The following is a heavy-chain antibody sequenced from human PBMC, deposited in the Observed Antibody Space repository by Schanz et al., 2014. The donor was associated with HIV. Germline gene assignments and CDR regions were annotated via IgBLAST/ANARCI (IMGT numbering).Heavy chain of an antibody. CDR1: GFTFSSYA. V-gene: IGHV3-23*04. CDR3: ALSRPSGYGGSWYFDL. Sequence: VQLVESGGGLVQPGGSLRLSCAASGFTFSSYAMSWVRLAPGKGLEWVSTVGYGGDNTYYADSVEGRFTISRDNSKNTLYLQMNSLRAEDTAVYYCALSRPSGYGGSWYFDLWGRGTLVAVSS. CDR2: VGYGGDNT. J-gene: IGHJ2*01. D-gene: IGHD2-15*01.